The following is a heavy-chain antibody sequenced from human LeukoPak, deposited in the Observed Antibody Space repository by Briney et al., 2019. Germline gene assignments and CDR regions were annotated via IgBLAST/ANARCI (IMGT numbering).Heavy chain of an antibody. Sequence: GGSLRLSCAASGFTFSSYTMNWVRQAPGKGLEWVSSISSIPTYTHYADSVKGLFTVSRDNAKNSLYLQMNRLRAEETAVYYCARGRLRTMVGTTNSYFDSWGQGTLVTVSS. D-gene: IGHD4/OR15-4a*01. V-gene: IGHV3-21*01. CDR1: GFTFSSYT. CDR3: ARGRLRTMVGTTNSYFDS. J-gene: IGHJ4*02. CDR2: ISSIPTYT.